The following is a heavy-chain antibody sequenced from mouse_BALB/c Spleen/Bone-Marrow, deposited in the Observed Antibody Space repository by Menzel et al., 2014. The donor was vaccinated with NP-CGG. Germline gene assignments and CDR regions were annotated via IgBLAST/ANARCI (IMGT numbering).Heavy chain of an antibody. CDR3: TGLPH. D-gene: IGHD5-1*01. CDR1: GYTFTSYY. J-gene: IGHJ4*01. V-gene: IGHV1S81*02. CDR2: INPSNGGT. Sequence: QVQLQQPGAELVKPGASVKLSCKASGYTFTSYYMYWVKQRPGQGLEWIGEINPSNGGTNFNEKFKSRATLTVDKSSSTGYMQLSSLASEDSAVCYCTGLPHWGQGTSVTVSS.